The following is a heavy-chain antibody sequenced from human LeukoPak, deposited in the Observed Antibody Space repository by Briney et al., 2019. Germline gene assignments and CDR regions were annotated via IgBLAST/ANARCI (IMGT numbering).Heavy chain of an antibody. CDR1: GFTFSSYE. V-gene: IGHV3-48*03. Sequence: PGGPLRLSCAASGFTFSSYEMNWVRQAPGKGLEWVSYISSSGSTIYYADSVKGRFTISRDNAKNSLYLQMSSLRAEDTAVYYCASGYKTYYYDSSGYAAGIYWGQGTLVTVSS. J-gene: IGHJ4*02. CDR3: ASGYKTYYYDSSGYAAGIY. CDR2: ISSSGSTI. D-gene: IGHD3-22*01.